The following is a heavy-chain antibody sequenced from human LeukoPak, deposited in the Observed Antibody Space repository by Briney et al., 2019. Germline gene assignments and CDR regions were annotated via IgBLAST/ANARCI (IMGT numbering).Heavy chain of an antibody. CDR1: GFTFSSYS. J-gene: IGHJ4*02. D-gene: IGHD2-15*01. Sequence: GGSLRLSCAASGFTFSSYSMNWVRQAPGKGLEWVSSISSSSSYIYYADSVKGRFTISRDNAKNSLYLQMNSLRAEDTAVYYCARDLSGVVAAHGYWGQGTLVTVSS. V-gene: IGHV3-21*01. CDR3: ARDLSGVVAAHGY. CDR2: ISSSSSYI.